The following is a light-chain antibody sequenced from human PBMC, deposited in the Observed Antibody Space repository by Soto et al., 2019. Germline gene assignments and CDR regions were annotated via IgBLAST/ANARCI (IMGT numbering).Light chain of an antibody. Sequence: DIQMTQSPSTLSASVGDRVTVTCRASQSISSWLAWYQQKPGKAPTLLIYKASTLESGVPSRFSGSGSGTEFTLTISSLQPDDSAAYYCQQYKSYPPTFGQGTKVEI. CDR1: QSISSW. CDR3: QQYKSYPPT. J-gene: IGKJ1*01. CDR2: KAS. V-gene: IGKV1-5*03.